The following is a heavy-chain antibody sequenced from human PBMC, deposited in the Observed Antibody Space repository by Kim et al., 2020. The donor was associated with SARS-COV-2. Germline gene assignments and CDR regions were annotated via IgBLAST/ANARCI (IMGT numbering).Heavy chain of an antibody. Sequence: YVLSMRGRISINPDTSKNQISLQLDSVTPEDTAVYYCARRSGTTGDAFDIWGQGTRVTVSS. D-gene: IGHD6-25*01. CDR3: ARRSGTTGDAFDI. J-gene: IGHJ3*02. V-gene: IGHV6-1*01.